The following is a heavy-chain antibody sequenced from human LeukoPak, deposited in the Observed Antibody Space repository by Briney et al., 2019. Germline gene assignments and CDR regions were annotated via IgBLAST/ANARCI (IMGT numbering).Heavy chain of an antibody. V-gene: IGHV4-4*07. Sequence: SETLSLTCTVSGDSMSGYYWSWIRQPAGKGLEWIGRIYTTGSTNHNPSLKSRVTMSVDTSKNQFSLKLSSVTAADTAVYYCARVRVGITSYDFWGLGALVTGSS. CDR3: ARVRVGITSYDF. CDR2: IYTTGST. D-gene: IGHD1-26*01. J-gene: IGHJ4*02. CDR1: GDSMSGYY.